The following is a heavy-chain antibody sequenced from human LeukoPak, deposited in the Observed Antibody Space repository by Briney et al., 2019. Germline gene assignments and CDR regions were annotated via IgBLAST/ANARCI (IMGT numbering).Heavy chain of an antibody. J-gene: IGHJ4*02. CDR1: GFTFSNYA. Sequence: GGSLRLSCVASGFTFSNYAMNWVRQAPGKGLEWLSSIFNSGDASYYADSVKGRFTISRDNSKNTLFLQMNSLRPEDTAVYYCAKDRLRAENYWGREPWSPSPQ. D-gene: IGHD5-24*01. V-gene: IGHV3-23*01. CDR2: IFNSGDAS. CDR3: AKDRLRAENY.